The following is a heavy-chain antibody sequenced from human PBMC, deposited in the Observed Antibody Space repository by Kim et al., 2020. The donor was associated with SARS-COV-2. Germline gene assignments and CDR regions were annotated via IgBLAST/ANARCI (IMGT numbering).Heavy chain of an antibody. J-gene: IGHJ4*02. CDR3: AREETDSYVYRAFDY. V-gene: IGHV1-3*01. CDR1: GYTFHTYA. D-gene: IGHD5-18*01. CDR2: VDGGNGNT. Sequence: ASVKVSCKASGYTFHTYAMHWMRQAPGQRLEWMGWVDGGNGNTKSSQNFQGRVTITRDRSATTAYMELSSLRSEDTAVYYCAREETDSYVYRAFDYWGQGTPVTVSS.